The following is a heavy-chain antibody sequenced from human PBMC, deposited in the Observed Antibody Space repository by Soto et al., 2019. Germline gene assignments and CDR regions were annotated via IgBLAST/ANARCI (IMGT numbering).Heavy chain of an antibody. CDR1: GGSISSYY. D-gene: IGHD6-6*01. CDR2: IYYSGST. V-gene: IGHV4-59*08. CDR3: AGGGDSSSAWEGWFDP. J-gene: IGHJ5*02. Sequence: SETLSLTCTVSGGSISSYYWSWIRQPPGKGLEWIGYIYYSGSTNYNPSLKSRVTISVDTSKNQFSLKLSSVTAADTAVYYCAGGGDSSSAWEGWFDPWGQGTLVTVSS.